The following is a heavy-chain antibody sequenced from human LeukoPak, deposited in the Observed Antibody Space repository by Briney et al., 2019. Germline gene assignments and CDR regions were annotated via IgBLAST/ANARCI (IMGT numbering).Heavy chain of an antibody. CDR2: IYTSGST. J-gene: IGHJ3*02. V-gene: IGHV4-4*07. CDR1: GGSISSYY. CDR3: ASDRIEVDAFDI. Sequence: SETLSLTYTVSGGSISSYYWSWIRQPAGKGLEWIGRIYTSGSTNYNPSLKSRVTISVDTSKNQFSLKLSSVTAADTAVYYCASDRIEVDAFDIWGQGTMVTVSS. D-gene: IGHD2-15*01.